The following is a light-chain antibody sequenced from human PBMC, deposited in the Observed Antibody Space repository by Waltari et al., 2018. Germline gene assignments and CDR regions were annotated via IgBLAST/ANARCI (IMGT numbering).Light chain of an antibody. Sequence: EIVMTQAPVTLSVSPGERATLFCRASQSVSSNLAWYQQKPGRGPRLLIYGAAIRATGIPARFTGSVSGTEFTLTISRLQSEDFAVYFCQHYNNRPLTFGGGTKVEI. CDR1: QSVSSN. J-gene: IGKJ4*01. CDR3: QHYNNRPLT. CDR2: GAA. V-gene: IGKV3-15*01.